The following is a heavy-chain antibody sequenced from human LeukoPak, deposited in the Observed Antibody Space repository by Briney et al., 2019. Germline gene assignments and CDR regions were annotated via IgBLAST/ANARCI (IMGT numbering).Heavy chain of an antibody. Sequence: GGSLRLSCATSGFSFDDHTMHWARHAPGQGLEWLSLITWDDTTYYADSVKGRFTISRDNSKSSLYLQMNSLKSEDTAFYYCAKDGEFSFMDYWGQGTLVTVSS. J-gene: IGHJ4*02. CDR3: AKDGEFSFMDY. CDR2: ITWDDTT. D-gene: IGHD3-16*02. CDR1: GFSFDDHT. V-gene: IGHV3-43*01.